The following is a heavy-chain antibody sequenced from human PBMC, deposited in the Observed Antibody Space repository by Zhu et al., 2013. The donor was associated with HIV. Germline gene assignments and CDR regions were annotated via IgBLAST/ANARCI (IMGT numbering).Heavy chain of an antibody. J-gene: IGHJ3*02. CDR2: ISAYNDYT. CDR3: ARKGRYCSGGSCYSGAFDI. Sequence: QVQLVQSGAEVRKPGASVSISCQASGYMFTDYGVSWVRQAPGQGLEWMGWISAYNDYTNYAQKFKSRVTMTRDTSTSTVYMELSSLRSEDTAVYYCARKGRYCSGGSCYSGAFDIVGPRDKWSRLF. CDR1: GYMFTDYG. D-gene: IGHD2-15*01. V-gene: IGHV1-18*01.